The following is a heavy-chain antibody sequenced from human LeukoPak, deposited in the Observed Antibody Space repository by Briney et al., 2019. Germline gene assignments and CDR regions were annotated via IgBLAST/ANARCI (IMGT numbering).Heavy chain of an antibody. J-gene: IGHJ3*02. V-gene: IGHV3-30*02. CDR1: GFTFSSYG. D-gene: IGHD1-26*01. CDR2: IRYDGSNK. Sequence: GGSLRLSCAASGFTFSSYGMHWVRQAPGKGLEWVAFIRYDGSNKYYADSVKGRFTISRDNSKNTLYLQMNSLRTEDTAVYYCARGGSYLSAFDIWGQGTMVTVSS. CDR3: ARGGSYLSAFDI.